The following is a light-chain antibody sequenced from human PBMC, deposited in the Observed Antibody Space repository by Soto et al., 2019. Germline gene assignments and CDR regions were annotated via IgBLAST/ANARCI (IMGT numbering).Light chain of an antibody. J-gene: IGKJ4*01. CDR2: GAS. CDR3: QQYGSSPPSLT. CDR1: QSVSSSY. Sequence: EIVLTQSPGTLSLSPGERATLSCRASQSVSSSYLAWYRHKPGQAPRLLIYGASSRATGIPDRFSGSGSGTDFTLTIGRLEPEDFAVYYCQQYGSSPPSLTFGGGTKVEIK. V-gene: IGKV3-20*01.